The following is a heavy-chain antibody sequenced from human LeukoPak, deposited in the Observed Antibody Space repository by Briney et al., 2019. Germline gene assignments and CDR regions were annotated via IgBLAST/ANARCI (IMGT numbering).Heavy chain of an antibody. Sequence: GGSLRLPCAVSGFTFTSYAMSWVRQAPGKGLEWVSAASGSGGSTFYAASVKGRFTISRDNSKNTLYLQMNSLRAEDTAVYYCAKDRDLTGDRKPGYFDCWGQGTLVTVSS. V-gene: IGHV3-23*01. CDR3: AKDRDLTGDRKPGYFDC. CDR2: ASGSGGST. D-gene: IGHD7-27*01. J-gene: IGHJ4*02. CDR1: GFTFTSYA.